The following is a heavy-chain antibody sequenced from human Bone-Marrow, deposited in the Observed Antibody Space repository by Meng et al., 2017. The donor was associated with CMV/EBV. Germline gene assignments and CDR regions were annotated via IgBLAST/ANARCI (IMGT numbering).Heavy chain of an antibody. CDR2: INPNSGGT. CDR3: SREGVVAADNWFYP. J-gene: IGHJ5*02. CDR1: GTTFTGYY. D-gene: IGHD2-15*01. Sequence: VQLVQSRLEGKKPRSSVNDSYKASGTTFTGYYMHWLRQTPGQGLNWIGWINPNSGGTNYSQNSQGRVTITRDTSISTAYIELSRLISDDTAVYYCSREGVVAADNWFYPWGQGTLVTVSS. V-gene: IGHV1-2*02.